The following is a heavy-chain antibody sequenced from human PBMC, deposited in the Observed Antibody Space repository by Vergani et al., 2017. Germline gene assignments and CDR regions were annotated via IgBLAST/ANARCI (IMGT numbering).Heavy chain of an antibody. V-gene: IGHV3-49*03. D-gene: IGHD5-24*01. CDR2: IRSKAYGWTT. Sequence: EVQLVESGGGLVQPGRSLRLSCTASGFTFGDYAMSWFRQAPGKGLEWVGFIRSKAYGWTTEYAASVKGRFTSSRDDSKSIAYLQMNSLKTEDTAVYYCTREVGAPEMATTPPGDYWGQGTLVTVSS. J-gene: IGHJ4*02. CDR1: GFTFGDYA. CDR3: TREVGAPEMATTPPGDY.